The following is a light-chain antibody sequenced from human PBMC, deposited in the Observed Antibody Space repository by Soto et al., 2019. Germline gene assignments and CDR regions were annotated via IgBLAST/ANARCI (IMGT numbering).Light chain of an antibody. J-gene: IGKJ4*01. CDR3: HKSGRSPT. V-gene: IGKV3-20*01. Sequence: ERVLTQSPGTLSLSPGESATLSCRASQTVNIIFLAWYQRKPGQAPRLLVYGASHRAAGIPDRFSGSGSGTDFAVTVSRVEPADSAVYYCHKSGRSPTFGGGTKV. CDR2: GAS. CDR1: QTVNIIF.